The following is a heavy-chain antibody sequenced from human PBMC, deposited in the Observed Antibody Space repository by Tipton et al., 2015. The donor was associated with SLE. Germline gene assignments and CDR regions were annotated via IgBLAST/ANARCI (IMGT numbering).Heavy chain of an antibody. CDR1: GGSISSSNW. CDR3: ARAGSSWAYFDY. J-gene: IGHJ4*02. V-gene: IGHV4-4*02. D-gene: IGHD6-13*01. CDR2: IYHSGST. Sequence: TLSLTCAVSGGSISSSNWWSWVRQPPGKGLEWIGEIYHSGSTNYNPSLKSRVTLSVDMSKNQFSLKLSSVTAADTAVYYCARAGSSWAYFDYWGQGTLVTVSS.